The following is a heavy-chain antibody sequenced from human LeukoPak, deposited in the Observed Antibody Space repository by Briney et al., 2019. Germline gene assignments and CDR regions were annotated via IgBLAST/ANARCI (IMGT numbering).Heavy chain of an antibody. CDR3: AKPFPRYRPFDY. Sequence: GGSLRLSCAASGFTFSSYAMSWVRQAPGKGLEWVSTITTSGGSTYYADSVKGRFTISRDNSKNTLYLQMNSLRAEDTAVYYCAKPFPRYRPFDYWGQGTLVTVSS. J-gene: IGHJ4*02. CDR1: GFTFSSYA. D-gene: IGHD1-1*01. CDR2: ITTSGGST. V-gene: IGHV3-23*01.